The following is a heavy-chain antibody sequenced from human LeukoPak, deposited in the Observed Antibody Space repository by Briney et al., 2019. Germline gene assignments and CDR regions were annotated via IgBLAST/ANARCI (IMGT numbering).Heavy chain of an antibody. CDR2: ISSSSSYI. CDR3: ARGDSSSWYPYYYYGMDV. V-gene: IGHV3-21*01. J-gene: IGHJ6*04. Sequence: GGSLRLSCAASGFTFSSYSMNWVRQAPGKGLEWVSSISSSSSYIYYADSVKGRFTISRDNAKNSLYLQMNSLRAEDTAVYYCARGDSSSWYPYYYYGMDVWGKGTTVTVPS. CDR1: GFTFSSYS. D-gene: IGHD6-13*01.